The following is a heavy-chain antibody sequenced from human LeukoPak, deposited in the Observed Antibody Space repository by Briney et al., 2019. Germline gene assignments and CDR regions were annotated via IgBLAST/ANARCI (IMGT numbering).Heavy chain of an antibody. CDR1: GYTFSGYY. Sequence: ASVKVSCKASGYTFSGYYIFWVRQAPGQGLEWMGIINPSGGSTSYAQKFQGRVTMTRDTSTSTVYMELSSLRSEDTAVYYCASENSYSSGWSALGYWGQGTLVTVSS. CDR3: ASENSYSSGWSALGY. D-gene: IGHD6-19*01. CDR2: INPSGGST. V-gene: IGHV1-46*01. J-gene: IGHJ4*02.